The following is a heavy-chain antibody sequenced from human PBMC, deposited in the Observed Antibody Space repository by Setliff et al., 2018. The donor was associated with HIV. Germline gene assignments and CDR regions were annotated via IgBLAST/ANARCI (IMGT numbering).Heavy chain of an antibody. D-gene: IGHD3-22*01. V-gene: IGHV3-21*04. CDR3: ARPSVDSSGGDAFDI. CDR2: ISYDSRFI. CDR1: GFTFSNYN. Sequence: GGSLRLSCAASGFTFSNYNMNWVRQAPGKGLEWVSSISYDSRFIYHADSMKGRFTISRDNAKNSLHLQMNSLRAEDTAVYYCARPSVDSSGGDAFDIWGQGTMVTVSS. J-gene: IGHJ3*02.